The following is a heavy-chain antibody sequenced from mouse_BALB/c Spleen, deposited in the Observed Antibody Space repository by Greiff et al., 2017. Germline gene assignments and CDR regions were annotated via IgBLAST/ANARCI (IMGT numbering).Heavy chain of an antibody. J-gene: IGHJ4*01. Sequence: VQLQQSGAELMKPGASVKISCKATGYTFSSYWIEWVKQRPGHGLEWIGEILPGSGSTNYNEKFKGKATFTADTSSNTAYMQLSSLTSEDYAVYYCARRGLQFFYYAMDYWGQGTSVTVSS. CDR3: ARRGLQFFYYAMDY. D-gene: IGHD2-4*01. V-gene: IGHV1-9*01. CDR2: ILPGSGST. CDR1: GYTFSSYW.